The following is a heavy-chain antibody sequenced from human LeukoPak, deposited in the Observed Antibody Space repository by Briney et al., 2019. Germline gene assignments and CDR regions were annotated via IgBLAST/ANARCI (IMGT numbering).Heavy chain of an antibody. D-gene: IGHD6-13*01. CDR3: ASSPVAAAGPDYFDY. Sequence: GGSLRLSCAASGFTFSSYAMSWVRQAPGKGLEWVSAISGSGGSTYYADSVKGRFTISRDNSKNTLYLQMNSLRAEDTAVYYCASSPVAAAGPDYFDYWGQGTLVTVSS. V-gene: IGHV3-23*01. J-gene: IGHJ4*02. CDR1: GFTFSSYA. CDR2: ISGSGGST.